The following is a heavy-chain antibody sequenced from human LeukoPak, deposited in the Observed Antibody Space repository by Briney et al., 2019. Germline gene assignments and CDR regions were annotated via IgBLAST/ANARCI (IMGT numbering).Heavy chain of an antibody. Sequence: SVKVSCKASGGTFSSYAISWVRQAPGQGLEWMGGIIPIFGTANYAQKFQGRVTITADESTSTAYMGLSSLRSEDTAVYYCATIRFLEWFDYYYYYYMDVWGKGTTVTVSS. CDR1: GGTFSSYA. J-gene: IGHJ6*03. V-gene: IGHV1-69*13. CDR3: ATIRFLEWFDYYYYYYMDV. D-gene: IGHD3-3*01. CDR2: IIPIFGTA.